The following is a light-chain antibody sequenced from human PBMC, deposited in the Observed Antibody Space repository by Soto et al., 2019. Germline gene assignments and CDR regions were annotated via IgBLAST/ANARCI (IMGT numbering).Light chain of an antibody. CDR3: QQYGSSPIT. CDR2: AAS. V-gene: IGKV3-20*01. Sequence: IVLTQSPAIMSLSPGESASLSCRASQSVSDYLAWYQQKPGQAPRLLIYAASTRATGIPARFSGSGSGTDFTLTISRLEPEDFAVYYCQQYGSSPITFGQGTRLEIK. CDR1: QSVSDY. J-gene: IGKJ5*01.